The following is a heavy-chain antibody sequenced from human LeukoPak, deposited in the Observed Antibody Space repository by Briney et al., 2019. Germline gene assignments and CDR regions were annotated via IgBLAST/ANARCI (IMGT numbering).Heavy chain of an antibody. D-gene: IGHD3-3*01. CDR1: GGSISSYY. V-gene: IGHV4-59*01. CDR2: IYYSGST. CDR3: ARAEYRFLERFLLDY. Sequence: SETLSLTCTVSGGSISSYYWSWIRQPPGKGLEWIGYIYYSGSTNYNPSLKSRVTISVDTSKNQFSLKLSSVTAADTAVYYCARAEYRFLERFLLDYWGQGTLVTVSS. J-gene: IGHJ4*02.